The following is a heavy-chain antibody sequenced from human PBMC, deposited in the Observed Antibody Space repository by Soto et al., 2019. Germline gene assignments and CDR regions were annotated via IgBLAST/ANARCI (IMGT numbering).Heavy chain of an antibody. J-gene: IGHJ5*02. D-gene: IGHD2-15*01. Sequence: PGGSLRLSCAASGFTFDDYAMHWVRQAPGKGLEWVSGISWNSGSIGYADSVKGRFTISRDNAKNSLYLQMNSLRAEDTALYYCAKGVVATNLKIWFDPGGKETRVTVS. CDR1: GFTFDDYA. CDR3: AKGVVATNLKIWFDP. CDR2: ISWNSGSI. V-gene: IGHV3-9*01.